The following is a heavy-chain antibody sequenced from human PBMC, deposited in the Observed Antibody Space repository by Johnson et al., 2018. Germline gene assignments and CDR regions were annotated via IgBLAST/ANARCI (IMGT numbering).Heavy chain of an antibody. Sequence: QVQLQQWGAGLLKPSETLSLTCAVYGGSFSGYYWSWIRQPPGQGLEWIGEINHSGSTNYNPSLKSRGTISVDTSKNQFSLKLSSVTAADTAVYYCARSRGGYNGGAFDIWGQGTMVTVSS. J-gene: IGHJ3*02. CDR2: INHSGST. D-gene: IGHD5-24*01. CDR1: GGSFSGYY. V-gene: IGHV4-34*01. CDR3: ARSRGGYNGGAFDI.